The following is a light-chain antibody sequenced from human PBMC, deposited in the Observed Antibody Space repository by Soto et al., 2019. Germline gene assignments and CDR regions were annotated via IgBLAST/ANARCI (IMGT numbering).Light chain of an antibody. J-gene: IGKJ1*01. V-gene: IGKV3-20*01. CDR1: QSVTSGY. CDR3: QQYGSSPGT. CDR2: GAS. Sequence: EIVFTQSPGTLSLSPGERASLSCRASQSVTSGYLAWYQQRPGQAPRLLIYGASTRATGVPDRFSGSGSGTDFTLTISRLETEDFAVYYCQQYGSSPGTLGPGTKGEIK.